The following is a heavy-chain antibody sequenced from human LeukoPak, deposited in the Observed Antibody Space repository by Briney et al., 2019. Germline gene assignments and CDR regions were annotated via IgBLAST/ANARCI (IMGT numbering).Heavy chain of an antibody. CDR1: GGSISSYY. CDR2: IYNSGST. CDR3: ARVSTADAFDI. J-gene: IGHJ3*02. D-gene: IGHD4-17*01. Sequence: SETLSLTCTVSGGSISSYYWSWIRQPPGKGLEWIGYIYNSGSTNYNLSLKSRITISVDTSKTQFSLKLSSVTAADTAVYYCARVSTADAFDIWGQGTMVTVSS. V-gene: IGHV4-59*01.